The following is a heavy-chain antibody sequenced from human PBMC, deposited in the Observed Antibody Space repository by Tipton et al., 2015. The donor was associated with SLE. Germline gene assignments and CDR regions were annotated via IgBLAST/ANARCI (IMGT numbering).Heavy chain of an antibody. D-gene: IGHD1-26*01. J-gene: IGHJ4*02. Sequence: TLSLTRAVYGGSFSGYYWSWIRKPPGEGLEWNGEINNSGSTNYNPSLKSRVTISVDTSKTQFQLKLSSVTAADTAVYYCARAMGGGTVTLYYFDYWVQGTLVTVSS. CDR1: GGSFSGYY. CDR2: INNSGST. V-gene: IGHV4-34*01. CDR3: ARAMGGGTVTLYYFDY.